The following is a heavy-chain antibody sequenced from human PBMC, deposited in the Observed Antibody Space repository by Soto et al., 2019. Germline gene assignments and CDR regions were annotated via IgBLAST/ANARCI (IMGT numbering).Heavy chain of an antibody. J-gene: IGHJ5*02. V-gene: IGHV1-3*01. CDR1: GYTFTSYA. CDR3: ARVHSSWYDPFDP. CDR2: INAGNGNT. D-gene: IGHD6-13*01. Sequence: ASVKVSCKASGYTFTSYAMHWVRQAPGQRLEWMGWINAGNGNTKYSQKFQGRVTITRDTSASTAYMELSSLRSEDTAVYYCARVHSSWYDPFDPWGQGTLVTVSS.